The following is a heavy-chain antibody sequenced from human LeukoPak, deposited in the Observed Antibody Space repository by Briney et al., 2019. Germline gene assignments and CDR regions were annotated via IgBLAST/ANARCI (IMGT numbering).Heavy chain of an antibody. CDR1: GYTLTGYY. CDR2: INPSGGST. J-gene: IGHJ4*02. D-gene: IGHD1-26*01. V-gene: IGHV1-46*01. CDR3: ARDSAPGATEGGYGY. Sequence: GASVKVSCKASGYTLTGYYMHWVRQAPGQGLEWMGIINPSGGSTSYAQKFQGRVTMTRDTSTSTVYMELSSLRSEDTAVYYCARDSAPGATEGGYGYWGQGTLVTVSS.